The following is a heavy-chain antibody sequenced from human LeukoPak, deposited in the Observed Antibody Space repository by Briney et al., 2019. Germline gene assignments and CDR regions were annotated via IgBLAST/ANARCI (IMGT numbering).Heavy chain of an antibody. CDR3: ARDPVSYYYYMDV. CDR2: INPSGGST. J-gene: IGHJ6*03. V-gene: IGHV1-46*01. CDR1: GYTFTSYY. Sequence: ASVKVSCKASGYTFTSYYMHWVRQAPGQGLEWMGIINPSGGSTSYAQKFQGRVTMTRDMSTSTVYMELSSLRSEDTAVYYCARDPVSYYYYMDVWGKGTTVTVSS.